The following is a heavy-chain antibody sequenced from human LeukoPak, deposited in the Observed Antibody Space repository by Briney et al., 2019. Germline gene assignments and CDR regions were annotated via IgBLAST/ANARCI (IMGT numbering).Heavy chain of an antibody. D-gene: IGHD1-26*01. CDR2: IDPSDSYT. CDR1: GYSFTTYW. V-gene: IGHV5-10-1*01. Sequence: GESLKISCKTSGYSFTTYWISWVRQMPGKGLEWMGRIDPSDSYTNYSPSFQGHVTISGDKSISTAYLQWGSLKASDTAMYHCARHLRVGTTRDAFDIWGQGTMVTVSS. J-gene: IGHJ3*02. CDR3: ARHLRVGTTRDAFDI.